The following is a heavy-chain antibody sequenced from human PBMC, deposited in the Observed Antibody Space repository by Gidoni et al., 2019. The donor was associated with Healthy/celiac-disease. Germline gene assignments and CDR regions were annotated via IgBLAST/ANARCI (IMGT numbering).Heavy chain of an antibody. CDR3: TRIFGVVKTYYFDY. Sequence: EVQLVESGGGLVKPGRSLRLSCTASGFTFGDYAMSWFRQAPGKGLEWVGFIRSKAYGGTTEYAASVKGRFTISRDDSKSIAYLQMNSLKTEDTAVYYCTRIFGVVKTYYFDYWGQGTLVTVSS. CDR2: IRSKAYGGTT. D-gene: IGHD3-3*01. CDR1: GFTFGDYA. J-gene: IGHJ4*02. V-gene: IGHV3-49*05.